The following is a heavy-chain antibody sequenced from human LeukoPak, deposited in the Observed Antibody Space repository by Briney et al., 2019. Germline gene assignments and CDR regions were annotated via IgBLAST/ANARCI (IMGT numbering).Heavy chain of an antibody. D-gene: IGHD2/OR15-2a*01. CDR1: GFSFSNYA. CDR3: GPCEDSTTNAYDY. V-gene: IGHV3-23*01. Sequence: GGSLRLSCATSGFSFSNYAMSWVRQAPGKGLEWVSAISGEGVTIYYADSVKGRFTISRDNSKNTLYLQMNSLTAEDTAVYYCGPCEDSTTNAYDYWGQGTLVTVSS. CDR2: ISGEGVTI. J-gene: IGHJ4*02.